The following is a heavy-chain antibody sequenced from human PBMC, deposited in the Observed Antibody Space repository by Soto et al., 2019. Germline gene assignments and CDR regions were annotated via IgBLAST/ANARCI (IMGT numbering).Heavy chain of an antibody. CDR1: GFIFSDYH. CDR3: ARRYCSGGRCYPDY. D-gene: IGHD2-15*01. Sequence: QVQLVESGGGLVKPGGSLTLSCVASGFIFSDYHMSWFRQAPGKGLEWVSYIGSSSPYTNYGDSVKGRFTISRDNGNNSLYLQMNSLRAEDTALYFCARRYCSGGRCYPDYWGQGTLVTVSS. CDR2: IGSSSPYT. J-gene: IGHJ4*02. V-gene: IGHV3-11*06.